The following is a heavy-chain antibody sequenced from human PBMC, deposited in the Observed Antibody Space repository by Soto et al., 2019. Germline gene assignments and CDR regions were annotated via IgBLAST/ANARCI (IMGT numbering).Heavy chain of an antibody. CDR3: ARGSRGSSSSDYYYYYMDV. CDR1: GGSFSGYY. CDR2: INHSGST. V-gene: IGHV4-34*01. Sequence: QVQLQQWGAGLLKPSETLSLTCAVYGGSFSGYYWSWIRQPPGKGLEGIGEINHSGSTNYNPSLKSRVTISVDTSKNQFSLKLSSVTAADTAVYYCARGSRGSSSSDYYYYYMDVWGKGTTVTVSS. J-gene: IGHJ6*03. D-gene: IGHD6-6*01.